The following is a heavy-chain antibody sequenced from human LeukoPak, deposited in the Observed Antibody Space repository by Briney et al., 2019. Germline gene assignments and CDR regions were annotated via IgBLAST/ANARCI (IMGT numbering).Heavy chain of an antibody. J-gene: IGHJ4*02. CDR3: AKLRPYCSGGSCPKYYFDY. D-gene: IGHD2-15*01. CDR2: ISGSGGST. CDR1: GFTFSSYA. Sequence: PGGSLRLSCAASGFTFSSYAISWVRQAPGKGLEWVSAISGSGGSTYYADSVKGRFTISRDNSKNTLYLQMNSLRAEDTAVYYCAKLRPYCSGGSCPKYYFDYWGQGTLVTVSS. V-gene: IGHV3-23*01.